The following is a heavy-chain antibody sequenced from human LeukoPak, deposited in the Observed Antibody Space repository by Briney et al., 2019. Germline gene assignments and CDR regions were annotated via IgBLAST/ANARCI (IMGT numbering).Heavy chain of an antibody. J-gene: IGHJ4*02. CDR3: ARDGAYYYGSGSYYFDY. D-gene: IGHD3-10*01. CDR2: IWYDGSNK. Sequence: GGSLRLSCAASGFTFSSYGMHWVRQAPGKGLEWVAVIWYDGSNKYYADSVKGRFTISRDNSKNTPYLQMNSLRAEDTAVYYCARDGAYYYGSGSYYFDYWGQGTLVTVSS. CDR1: GFTFSSYG. V-gene: IGHV3-33*01.